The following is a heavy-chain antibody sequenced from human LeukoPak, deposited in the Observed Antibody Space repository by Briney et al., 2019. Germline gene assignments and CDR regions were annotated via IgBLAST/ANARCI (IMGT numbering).Heavy chain of an antibody. CDR2: IVPSGGTT. J-gene: IGHJ3*02. V-gene: IGHV3-23*01. CDR3: AKAPPPYCSGGSCFDAFDI. D-gene: IGHD2-15*01. CDR1: GFTFSSYG. Sequence: QSGGSLRLSCAASGFTFSSYGMNWVRQAPGKGLEWVSGIVPSGGTTYYADSVKGRFTVSRDNSKNTLYLQMNSLRAEDTALYYCAKAPPPYCSGGSCFDAFDIWGQGTMVTVSS.